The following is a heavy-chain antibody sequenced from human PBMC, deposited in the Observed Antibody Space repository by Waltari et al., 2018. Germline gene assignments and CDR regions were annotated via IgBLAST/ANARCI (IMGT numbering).Heavy chain of an antibody. CDR2: ISGSGGST. J-gene: IGHJ6*03. D-gene: IGHD1-26*01. CDR3: AKDSGGGSYYYYYMDV. Sequence: EVQLVESGGGLVQPGGSLRLSCAASGFTFSSYAMSWVRQAPGKGLEWVSAISGSGGSTYYAESVKGRFTISRDNSKNTLYLQMNSLGAEDTAVYYCAKDSGGGSYYYYYMDVWGKGTTVTVSS. CDR1: GFTFSSYA. V-gene: IGHV3-23*04.